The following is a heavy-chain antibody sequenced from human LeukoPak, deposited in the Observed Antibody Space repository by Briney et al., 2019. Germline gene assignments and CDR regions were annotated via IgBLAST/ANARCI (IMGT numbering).Heavy chain of an antibody. CDR3: AKDPRSSGWYWEYFQH. D-gene: IGHD6-19*01. V-gene: IGHV3-53*01. Sequence: PGGSLRLSCAASGFTVSSNYMSWVRQAPGKGLEWVSVIYSGGSTYYADSVKGRFTISRDNSKNTLYLQMNSLRAEDTALYYCAKDPRSSGWYWEYFQHWGQGTLVTVSS. CDR1: GFTVSSNY. CDR2: IYSGGST. J-gene: IGHJ1*01.